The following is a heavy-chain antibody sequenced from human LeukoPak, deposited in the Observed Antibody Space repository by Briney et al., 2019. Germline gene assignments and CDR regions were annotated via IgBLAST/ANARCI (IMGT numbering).Heavy chain of an antibody. J-gene: IGHJ5*02. CDR2: IINDGSYT. CDR1: GFTFSPVW. V-gene: IGHV3-74*01. D-gene: IGHD2-2*01. Sequence: GGSLRLSCAASGFTFSPVWMHWGRQAPGKGLMWVSHIINDGSYTTYADSVKGRFTISRDNAKNTVNLQMNSLRAEDTAVYYCATDDKYAPSSWGQGTLVTVSS. CDR3: ATDDKYAPSS.